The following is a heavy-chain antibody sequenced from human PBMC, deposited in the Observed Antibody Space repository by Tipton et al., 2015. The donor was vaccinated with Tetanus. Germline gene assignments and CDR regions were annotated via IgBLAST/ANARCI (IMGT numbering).Heavy chain of an antibody. D-gene: IGHD1-1*01. J-gene: IGHJ3*02. Sequence: QVQLVQSGPEVKKPGSSMRLSCKASGNTFSSSTLSWVRQAPGHGLEWMGMIVPLFGSAYYAQKFQDRVTITADKSASTAYLDLRSLKSDDTAVYYCATVGAGLRRREGPLDSWGQGTMVTVSS. CDR2: IVPLFGSA. CDR1: GNTFSSST. CDR3: ATVGAGLRRREGPLDS. V-gene: IGHV1-69*06.